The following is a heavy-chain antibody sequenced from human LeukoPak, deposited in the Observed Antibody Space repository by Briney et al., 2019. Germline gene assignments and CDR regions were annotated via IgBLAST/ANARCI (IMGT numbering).Heavy chain of an antibody. Sequence: SETLSLTCTVSGGSMSSYYWSWIRQPPGKGLEWIGYIYYSGSTNYNPSLKSRVTISVDTSKNQFSLKLSSVTAADTAVYYCARGYRSSWYPFDSWGQGALVTVSS. CDR3: ARGYRSSWYPFDS. D-gene: IGHD6-13*01. CDR1: GGSMSSYY. V-gene: IGHV4-59*01. J-gene: IGHJ4*02. CDR2: IYYSGST.